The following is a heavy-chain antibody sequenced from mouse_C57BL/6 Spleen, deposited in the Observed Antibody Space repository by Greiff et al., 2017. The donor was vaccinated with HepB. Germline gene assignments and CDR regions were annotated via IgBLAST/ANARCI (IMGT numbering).Heavy chain of an antibody. CDR3: AEEVYYGNYELAY. CDR1: GYTFTSYW. V-gene: IGHV1-55*01. D-gene: IGHD2-1*01. CDR2: IYPGSGST. J-gene: IGHJ3*01. Sequence: QVQLQQPGAELVKPGASVKMSCKASGYTFTSYWITWVKQRPGQGLEWIGDIYPGSGSTNYNEKFKSKATLTVDTSSSTAYMQLSSLTSEDSAVYYCAEEVYYGNYELAYWGQGTLVTVSA.